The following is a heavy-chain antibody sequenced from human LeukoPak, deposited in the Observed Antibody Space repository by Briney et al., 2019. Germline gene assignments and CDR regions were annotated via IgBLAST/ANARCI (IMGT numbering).Heavy chain of an antibody. Sequence: ASVKGSCKVSGYTLTELSMHWVRQAPGKGLEWMGGFDPEDGETIYAQKFQGRVTMTEDTSTDTAYMELSILRSEDTAVYYCAVRGSVRFLKIWGQGTMVTVSS. CDR1: GYTLTELS. D-gene: IGHD3-3*01. CDR3: AVRGSVRFLKI. V-gene: IGHV1-24*01. J-gene: IGHJ3*02. CDR2: FDPEDGET.